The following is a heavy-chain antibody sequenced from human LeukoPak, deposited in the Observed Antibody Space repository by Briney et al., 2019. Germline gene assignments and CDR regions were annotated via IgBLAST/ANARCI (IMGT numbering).Heavy chain of an antibody. Sequence: ASVKVSCKASGYTFTSYYMHWVRQAPGQGLEWMGIINPSGGSTSYAQKFQGRVTMTEDTSTDTAYMELSSLRSEDTAVYYCATGNGWPYNWFDPWGQGTLVTVSS. D-gene: IGHD6-19*01. CDR1: GYTFTSYY. CDR2: INPSGGST. CDR3: ATGNGWPYNWFDP. V-gene: IGHV1-46*01. J-gene: IGHJ5*02.